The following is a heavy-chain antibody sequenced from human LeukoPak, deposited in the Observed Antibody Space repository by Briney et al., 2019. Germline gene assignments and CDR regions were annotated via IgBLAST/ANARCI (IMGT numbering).Heavy chain of an antibody. CDR2: INHSGST. D-gene: IGHD2-15*01. Sequence: SETLSLTCAAYGGSFSGYYWSWIRQPPGKGLEWIGEINHSGSTNYNPSLKSRVTISVDTSKNQFSLKLSSVTAADTAVYYCARELVVVAATPWGQGTLVTVSS. CDR3: ARELVVVAATP. J-gene: IGHJ5*02. CDR1: GGSFSGYY. V-gene: IGHV4-34*01.